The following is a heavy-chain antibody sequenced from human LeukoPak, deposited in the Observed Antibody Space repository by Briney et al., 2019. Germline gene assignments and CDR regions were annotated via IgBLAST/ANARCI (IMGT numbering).Heavy chain of an antibody. Sequence: GGSLRLSCAASGFTFSSYNMNWVRQAPGKGLERVANIKEDGREKKYVDSLKDRFTISRDNTKNSVYLQMSGLRVDDTAIYYCARDKEGGSNDHWGQGTLVTVSS. CDR2: IKEDGREK. CDR3: ARDKEGGSNDH. CDR1: GFTFSSYN. D-gene: IGHD2-15*01. J-gene: IGHJ4*02. V-gene: IGHV3-7*01.